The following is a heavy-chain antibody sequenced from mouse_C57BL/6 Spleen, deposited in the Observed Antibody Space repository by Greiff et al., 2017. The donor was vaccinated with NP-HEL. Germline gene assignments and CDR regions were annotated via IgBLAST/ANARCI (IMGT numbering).Heavy chain of an antibody. CDR3: ARGYDVFWFAY. Sequence: EVKLVESGPGMVKPSQSLSLTCTVTGYSITSGYDWHWIRHFPGNKLEWMGYISSSGSTNYNPSLKSRISITHDTSKNHFFLKLNSVTTEDTATYYCARGYDVFWFAYWGQGTLVTVSA. D-gene: IGHD2-14*01. V-gene: IGHV3-1*01. CDR2: ISSSGST. CDR1: GYSITSGYD. J-gene: IGHJ3*01.